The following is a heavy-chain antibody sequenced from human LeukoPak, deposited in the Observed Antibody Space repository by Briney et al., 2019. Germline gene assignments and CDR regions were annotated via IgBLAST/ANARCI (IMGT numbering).Heavy chain of an antibody. V-gene: IGHV1-2*02. D-gene: IGHD1-14*01. J-gene: IGHJ4*02. CDR1: GYTFTGYY. CDR2: INPNSGGT. CDR3: ARSLTSGVRGYFDY. Sequence: GASVKVSCKASGYTFTGYYMHWVRQAPGQGLEWMGWINPNSGGTNYAQKFQGRVTMTRDTSISTAYMELSRLRSDDTAVYYCARSLTSGVRGYFDYWGQGTLVTVSS.